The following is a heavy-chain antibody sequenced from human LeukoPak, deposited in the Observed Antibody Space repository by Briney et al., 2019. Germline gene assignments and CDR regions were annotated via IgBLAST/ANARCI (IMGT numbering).Heavy chain of an antibody. CDR3: ARAVVGATKGGLDY. V-gene: IGHV4-59*01. J-gene: IGHJ4*02. D-gene: IGHD1-26*01. Sequence: SETLSLTCTVSGGSISSYYWSWIRQPPGKGLEWIGYIYYSGSTSYNPSLKSRVTISVDTSKNQFSLKLSSVTAADTAVYYCARAVVGATKGGLDYWGQGTLVTVSS. CDR2: IYYSGST. CDR1: GGSISSYY.